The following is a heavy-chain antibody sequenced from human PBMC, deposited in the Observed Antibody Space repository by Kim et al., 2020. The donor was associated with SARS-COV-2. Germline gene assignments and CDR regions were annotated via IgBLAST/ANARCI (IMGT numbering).Heavy chain of an antibody. CDR3: ANVWGTSHSGDH. CDR1: GFTFSSYA. Sequence: GGSLRLSCAASGFTFSSYAMSWVRQAPGKGLEWVSGINDSGSRTYYADSVKGRFTVSRDNSKNTLYLEMSGLRAEDTALYYCANVWGTSHSGDHWGQGTLVTVSS. CDR2: INDSGSRT. V-gene: IGHV3-23*01. J-gene: IGHJ4*02. D-gene: IGHD3-16*01.